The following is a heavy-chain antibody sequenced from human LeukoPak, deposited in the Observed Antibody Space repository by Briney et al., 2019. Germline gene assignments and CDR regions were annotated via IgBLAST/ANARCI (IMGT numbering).Heavy chain of an antibody. J-gene: IGHJ6*02. D-gene: IGHD3-3*01. Sequence: SETLSLTCTVSGGSISSYHWSWIRQPPGKGLEGIGHIYYTGSTNYNPSLKSRVTISLDTSKNQFSLKLSSVTAADTAVYYCTRSLGVVIHGGMDVWGQGTTVTVSS. CDR1: GGSISSYH. V-gene: IGHV4-59*01. CDR3: TRSLGVVIHGGMDV. CDR2: IYYTGST.